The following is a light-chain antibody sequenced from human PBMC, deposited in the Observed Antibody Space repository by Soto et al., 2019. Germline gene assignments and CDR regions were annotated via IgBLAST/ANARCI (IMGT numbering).Light chain of an antibody. CDR2: GSS. J-gene: IGKJ5*01. CDR3: QQYGRSPLIS. Sequence: EIVLTQSPATLSLSPGERATLSCRASQSVSSYLAWYQQKPGQAPRLLIFGSSKRATGIPDRFSGSGSGRDFTITISGLEPEDFEVYYCQQYGRSPLISFGQGTRLEIK. V-gene: IGKV3-20*01. CDR1: QSVSSY.